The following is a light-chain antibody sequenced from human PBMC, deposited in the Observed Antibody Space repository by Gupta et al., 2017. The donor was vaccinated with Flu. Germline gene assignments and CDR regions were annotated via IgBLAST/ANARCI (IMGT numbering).Light chain of an antibody. J-gene: IGKJ5*01. V-gene: IGKV2-28*01. CDR2: LGS. Sequence: IVMPQSPLSLPVTPGDPASISCRSSHSHLHSKGYNYLDWYLQKPGQSSHLLPHLGSNRGFGVTDRFSGSGSGTDFTMKISGVEAEDVGVYYCMQALQTPNTFGHGTRLEIK. CDR1: HSHLHSKGYNY. CDR3: MQALQTPNT.